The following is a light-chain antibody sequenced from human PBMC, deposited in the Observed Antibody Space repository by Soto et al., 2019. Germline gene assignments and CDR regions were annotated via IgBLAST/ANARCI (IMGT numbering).Light chain of an antibody. CDR2: DAS. Sequence: DIQMTQSPSSLSASVGDRVTITCQASQDISNYLNWYQQKPGKAPKLLIYDASNLETGVPSRFSRSGSGTDFSFTISSMQPEELATYYWQQYDNLRTFGQGTKVEIK. CDR1: QDISNY. CDR3: QQYDNLRT. J-gene: IGKJ1*01. V-gene: IGKV1-33*01.